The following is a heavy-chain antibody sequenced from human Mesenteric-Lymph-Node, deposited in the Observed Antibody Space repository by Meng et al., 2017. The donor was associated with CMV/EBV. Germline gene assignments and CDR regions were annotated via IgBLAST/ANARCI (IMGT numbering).Heavy chain of an antibody. CDR3: ARESEGGSGWFDP. V-gene: IGHV3-30*04. Sequence: GESLKISCAASGFTFNNSAMHWVRQAPGKGLEWLTLISSDGTNRYYADSVKGRFTISRDNSKNTLYLQLNSLRAEDTAVYYCARESEGGSGWFDPWGQGTLVTAPQ. CDR2: ISSDGTNR. D-gene: IGHD2-15*01. J-gene: IGHJ5*02. CDR1: GFTFNNSA.